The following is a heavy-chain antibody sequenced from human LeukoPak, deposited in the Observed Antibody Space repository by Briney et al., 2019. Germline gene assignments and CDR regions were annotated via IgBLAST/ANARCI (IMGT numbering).Heavy chain of an antibody. J-gene: IGHJ5*02. D-gene: IGHD6-25*01. V-gene: IGHV4-59*01. CDR1: GGSISSYY. CDR3: ARDRGYSLHWFDP. Sequence: SETRSLTCTVSGGSISSYYWSWIRQPPGKGLEWIGYIYYSGSTNYNPSLKSRVTISVDTSKNQFSLKLSSVTAADTAVYYCARDRGYSLHWFDPWGQGTLVTVSS. CDR2: IYYSGST.